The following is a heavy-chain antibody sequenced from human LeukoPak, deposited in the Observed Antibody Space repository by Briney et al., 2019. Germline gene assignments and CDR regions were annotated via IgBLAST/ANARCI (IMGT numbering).Heavy chain of an antibody. D-gene: IGHD3-22*01. CDR1: GGSFSGYY. Sequence: PSETLSLTCAVYGGSFSGYYWSWIRQPPRKGLEWIGEINHSGSTNYNPSLKSRVTISVDTSKNQFSLKLSSVTAADTAVYYCARFYSSGYLDAFDIWGQGTMVTVSS. CDR3: ARFYSSGYLDAFDI. V-gene: IGHV4-34*01. CDR2: INHSGST. J-gene: IGHJ3*02.